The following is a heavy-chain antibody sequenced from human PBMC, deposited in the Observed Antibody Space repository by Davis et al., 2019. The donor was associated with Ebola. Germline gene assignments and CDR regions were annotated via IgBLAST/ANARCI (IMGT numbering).Heavy chain of an antibody. D-gene: IGHD3-9*01. CDR1: GYTFTSYY. CDR3: ARGGFYYDILTGINGMDV. V-gene: IGHV1-8*02. CDR2: MNPNSGNT. Sequence: ASVKVSCKASGYTFTSYYMHWVRQATGQGLEWMGWMNPNSGNTGYAQKFQGRVTMTRNTSISTAYMELSSLRSEDTAVYYCARGGFYYDILTGINGMDVWGKGTTVTVSS. J-gene: IGHJ6*04.